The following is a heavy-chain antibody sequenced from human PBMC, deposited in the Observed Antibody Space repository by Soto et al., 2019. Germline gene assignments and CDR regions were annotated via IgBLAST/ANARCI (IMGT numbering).Heavy chain of an antibody. J-gene: IGHJ4*02. D-gene: IGHD3-22*01. CDR3: ARAPYYYDSSGYLDY. CDR2: ISSSSSYI. V-gene: IGHV3-21*01. Sequence: GGSLRLSCAVSGFTFSSYSMNWVRQAPGKGLEWVSSISSSSSYIYYADSVKGRFTISRDNAKNSLYLQMNSLRAEDTAVYYCARAPYYYDSSGYLDYWGQGTLVTVSS. CDR1: GFTFSSYS.